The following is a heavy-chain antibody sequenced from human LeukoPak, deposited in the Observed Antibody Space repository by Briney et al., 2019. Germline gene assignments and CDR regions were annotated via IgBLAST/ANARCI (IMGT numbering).Heavy chain of an antibody. V-gene: IGHV1-2*02. J-gene: IGHJ4*02. CDR1: GYTFTGYY. D-gene: IGHD6-19*01. Sequence: GASVKVSCKASGYTFTGYYMHWVRQAPGQGLEWMGWINPNSGGTNYAQKFQGRVTMTRDTSISTAYMELSRLRSDDTAVYYCARDLDHGIAVAVVTGYWGQGTLVTVSS. CDR2: INPNSGGT. CDR3: ARDLDHGIAVAVVTGY.